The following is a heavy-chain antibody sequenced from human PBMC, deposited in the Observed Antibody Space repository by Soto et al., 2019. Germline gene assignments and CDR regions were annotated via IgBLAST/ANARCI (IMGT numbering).Heavy chain of an antibody. CDR2: IYYSGST. V-gene: IGHV4-61*01. Sequence: QVQLQESGPGLVKPSETLSLTCTVSGGSVSSGSYYWSWIRQPPGKGLEWIGYIYYSGSTNYNPSLKSRVTISVDTSKNQFSLKLSSVTAADTAVYYCARTTSTVVTPDWFDPWGQGTLVTVSS. CDR3: ARTTSTVVTPDWFDP. D-gene: IGHD2-15*01. J-gene: IGHJ5*02. CDR1: GGSVSSGSYY.